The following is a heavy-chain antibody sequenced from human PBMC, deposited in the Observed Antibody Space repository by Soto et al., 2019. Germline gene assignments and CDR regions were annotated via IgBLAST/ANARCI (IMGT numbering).Heavy chain of an antibody. CDR3: AREVLVRGIKYHGMDV. CDR2: IWYDGSNK. J-gene: IGHJ6*02. D-gene: IGHD3-10*01. CDR1: GFTFSSYG. V-gene: IGHV3-33*01. Sequence: QVQLVESGGGVVQPGRSLSLSCAASGFTFSSYGIHWVRQAPGKGLEWVAVIWYDGSNKYYADSVKGRFTISRDNSKNTHYLQLNSLRAEDTAVYYCAREVLVRGIKYHGMDVWGQGTTVTVSS.